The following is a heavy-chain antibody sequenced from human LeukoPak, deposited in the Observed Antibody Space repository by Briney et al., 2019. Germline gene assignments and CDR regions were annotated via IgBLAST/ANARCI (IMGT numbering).Heavy chain of an antibody. CDR1: GYTFTSYD. D-gene: IGHD6-13*01. Sequence: ASVKVSCKASGYTFTSYDINWVRRATGQGLEWMGWMNPNSGNTGYAQKFQGRVTMTRNTSISTAYMELSSLRSEDTAVYYCARGRGSSSWYDYWGQGTLVTVSS. V-gene: IGHV1-8*01. J-gene: IGHJ4*02. CDR2: MNPNSGNT. CDR3: ARGRGSSSWYDY.